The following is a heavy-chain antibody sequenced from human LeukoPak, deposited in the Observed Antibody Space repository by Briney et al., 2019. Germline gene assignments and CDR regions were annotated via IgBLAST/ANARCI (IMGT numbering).Heavy chain of an antibody. CDR3: ARRMYSSGWYVTPYFDY. D-gene: IGHD6-19*01. CDR2: IYTSGST. Sequence: SETLSLTCTVSGGSISSYYWSWIRQPAGKGLEWIGRIYTSGSTNYNPSLKSRVTMSVDTSKNQFSLKLSSVTAADTAVYYCARRMYSSGWYVTPYFDYWGQGTLVTVSS. J-gene: IGHJ4*02. V-gene: IGHV4-4*07. CDR1: GGSISSYY.